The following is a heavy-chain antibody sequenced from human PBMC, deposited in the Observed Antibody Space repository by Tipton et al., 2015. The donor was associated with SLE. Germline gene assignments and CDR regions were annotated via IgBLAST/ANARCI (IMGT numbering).Heavy chain of an antibody. Sequence: TLSLTCTVSGGSISSYYWSWIRQPPGKGLEWIGYIYYSGSTNYNPSLKSRVTISVDTSKNQFSLKLSSVTAADTAVYYCARGIAAAGHNWFDPWGQGTLVTVSS. D-gene: IGHD6-13*01. CDR3: ARGIAAAGHNWFDP. CDR1: GGSISSYY. V-gene: IGHV4-59*12. CDR2: IYYSGST. J-gene: IGHJ5*02.